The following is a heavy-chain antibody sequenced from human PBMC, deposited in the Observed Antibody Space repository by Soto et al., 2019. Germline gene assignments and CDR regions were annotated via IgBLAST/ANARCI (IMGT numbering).Heavy chain of an antibody. CDR2: ISWNSGTM. D-gene: IGHD2-8*02. J-gene: IGHJ3*02. CDR1: GFTFDDYA. Sequence: DVQLVESGGGLVQPGRSLRLSCVASGFTFDDYAMHWVRQAPGKGLEWVSGISWNSGTMAYADSVKGRFTISRDNAKNSLFLQMNSLRAEDTALYYCVKDMGTRGTRPGGNAIDIWGQGTKATVSS. V-gene: IGHV3-9*01. CDR3: VKDMGTRGTRPGGNAIDI.